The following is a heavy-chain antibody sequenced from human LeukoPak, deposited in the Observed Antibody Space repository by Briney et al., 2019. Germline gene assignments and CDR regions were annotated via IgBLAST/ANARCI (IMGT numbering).Heavy chain of an antibody. V-gene: IGHV4-4*07. CDR3: ARDPLYSSGWYALHNYYYYGMDV. J-gene: IGHJ6*02. CDR1: GGSISSYY. CDR2: IYTSGST. Sequence: SETLSLTCTVSGGSISSYYWSWIRQPAGKGLEWIGRIYTSGSTNYNPSLKSRVTMSVDTSKNQFSLKLSSVTAADTAVYHCARDPLYSSGWYALHNYYYYGMDVWGQGTTVTVSS. D-gene: IGHD6-19*01.